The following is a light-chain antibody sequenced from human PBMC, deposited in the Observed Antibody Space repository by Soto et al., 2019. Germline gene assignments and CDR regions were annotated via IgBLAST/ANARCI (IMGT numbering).Light chain of an antibody. J-gene: IGKJ3*01. CDR1: QDISNY. Sequence: DIQMTQSPSSLSASVGDRVTITCQASQDISNYLNWYQQKPGKAPKLLIYDASNLETGVPSRFSGSGPGTDFTFTISSLQPEDIATYYCHQYDNLPPTFGPGTKVHIK. CDR3: HQYDNLPPT. CDR2: DAS. V-gene: IGKV1-33*01.